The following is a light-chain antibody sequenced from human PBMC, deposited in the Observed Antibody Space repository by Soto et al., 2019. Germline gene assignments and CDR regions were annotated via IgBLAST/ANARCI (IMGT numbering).Light chain of an antibody. J-gene: IGLJ1*01. CDR1: SSDVGGYNY. CDR2: EVS. Sequence: QSVLTQPASVSGSPGQSITISCTGTSSDVGGYNYVSWYQQHPGKAPKLMISEVSNRPSGVSNRFSGSKSGNTASLTISGLQAEDEADYYCSSYTSSSTLVVFGTGTKVTAL. V-gene: IGLV2-14*01. CDR3: SSYTSSSTLVV.